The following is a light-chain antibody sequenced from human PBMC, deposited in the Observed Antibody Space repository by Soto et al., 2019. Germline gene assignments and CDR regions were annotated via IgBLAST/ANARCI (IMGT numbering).Light chain of an antibody. CDR2: DAS. CDR3: QQYNMWPLG. Sequence: EIVMTQSPATLSVSPGERATLSCRASQSVNFKLAWYQQKPGQAPRLLIHDASTRATGVPVRFSGSGSGTEFTLTISSLQSEDFAIYYCQQYNMWPLGFGGGTKVDIK. CDR1: QSVNFK. J-gene: IGKJ4*01. V-gene: IGKV3-15*01.